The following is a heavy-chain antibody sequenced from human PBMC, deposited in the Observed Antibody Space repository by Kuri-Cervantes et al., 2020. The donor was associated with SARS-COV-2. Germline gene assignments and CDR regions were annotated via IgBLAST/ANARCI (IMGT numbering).Heavy chain of an antibody. V-gene: IGHV1-18*01. CDR1: GGTFSSYA. CDR3: ARASYSSSWYLNVTNFDI. CDR2: ISAYNGNT. Sequence: ASVKVSCKASGGTFSSYAISWVRQAPGQGLEWMGWISAYNGNTNYAQKLQGRVTMTTDTSTSTVYMELSSLRSEDTAVYYCARASYSSSWYLNVTNFDIWGQGTMVTVSS. J-gene: IGHJ3*02. D-gene: IGHD6-13*01.